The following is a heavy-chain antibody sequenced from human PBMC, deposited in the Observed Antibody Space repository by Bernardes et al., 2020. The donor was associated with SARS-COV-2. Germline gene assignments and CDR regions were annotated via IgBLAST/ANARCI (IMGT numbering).Heavy chain of an antibody. J-gene: IGHJ5*02. V-gene: IGHV1-69*13. CDR2: IIPRFGST. Sequence: SVKVSCKASVDTFTSYAFIWLRQAPGQGLAWMGRIIPRFGSTNYAQNFQGRVTITADESSSTAYMELSSLRSEDTALYYCAREPIAARPGIWFDPWGQGTLVTVSS. D-gene: IGHD6-6*01. CDR1: VDTFTSYA. CDR3: AREPIAARPGIWFDP.